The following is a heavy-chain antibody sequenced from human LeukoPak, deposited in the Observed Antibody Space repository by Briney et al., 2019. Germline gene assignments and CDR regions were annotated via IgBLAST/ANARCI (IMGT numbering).Heavy chain of an antibody. CDR2: ISSSGSTI. CDR1: GFTFSDYY. Sequence: PGGSLRLSCAASGFTFSDYYMSWIRQAPGKGLEWVSCISSSGSTIYYADSVKGRFTISRDNAKNSLYLQMNSLRAEDTAVYYCARDKFYKYGDYRNWFDPWGQGTLVTVSS. J-gene: IGHJ5*02. CDR3: ARDKFYKYGDYRNWFDP. V-gene: IGHV3-11*01. D-gene: IGHD4-17*01.